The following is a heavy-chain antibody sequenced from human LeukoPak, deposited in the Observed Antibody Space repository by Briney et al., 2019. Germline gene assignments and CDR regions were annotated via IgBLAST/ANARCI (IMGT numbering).Heavy chain of an antibody. CDR3: ARRAYDGKAAFDI. V-gene: IGHV4-61*02. Sequence: PSETLSLTCTVSGGSISSDSQYWSWIRQPAGKGLEWIGRIFSSGSTNYNPSLKSRVTISVDTSKNQFSLKLTSVTAADTAVYYCARRAYDGKAAFDIWGQGTMVTVSS. CDR1: GGSISSDSQY. D-gene: IGHD4-23*01. J-gene: IGHJ3*02. CDR2: IFSSGST.